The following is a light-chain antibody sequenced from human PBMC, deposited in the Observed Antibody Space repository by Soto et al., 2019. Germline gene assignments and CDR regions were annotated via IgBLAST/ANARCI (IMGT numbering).Light chain of an antibody. CDR2: DAS. V-gene: IGKV3D-15*01. CDR3: QQYTGPPTT. Sequence: EIVMTQSPATLSVSPGERATLSCRASQSVSSNLAWYQQKPGQAPRLLVYDASNRAAGIPDRFSGSGSGTDFTLTITRLEPEDSAVYFCQQYTGPPTTFGQGTRLEIK. CDR1: QSVSSN. J-gene: IGKJ5*01.